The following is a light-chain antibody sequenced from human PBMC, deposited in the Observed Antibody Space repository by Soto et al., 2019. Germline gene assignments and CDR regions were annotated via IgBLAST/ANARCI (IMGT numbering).Light chain of an antibody. V-gene: IGLV1-40*01. CDR3: QSYDSRLSGYV. CDR1: SSNIGADHD. CDR2: GNH. J-gene: IGLJ1*01. Sequence: QSVLTQPPSVSGAPVQRVTISCTGSSSNIGADHDVHWYRQLPRTAPKLLIYGNHIRPSGGPDRFSGAKSGASASLAITGLQVEDEADYYCQSYDSRLSGYVFATGTKVTVL.